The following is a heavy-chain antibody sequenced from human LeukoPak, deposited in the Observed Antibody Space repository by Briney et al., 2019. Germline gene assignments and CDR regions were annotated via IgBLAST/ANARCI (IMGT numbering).Heavy chain of an antibody. D-gene: IGHD2-2*01. Sequence: PGGSLRLSCAASGFAFSSYGMHWVRQAPGKGLEWVAVISYDGSNKYYADSVKGRFTISRDNSKNTLYLQMNSLRAEDTAVYYCAKELASVPAAILPTDTRWGQGTLVTVSS. J-gene: IGHJ4*02. V-gene: IGHV3-30*18. CDR1: GFAFSSYG. CDR2: ISYDGSNK. CDR3: AKELASVPAAILPTDTR.